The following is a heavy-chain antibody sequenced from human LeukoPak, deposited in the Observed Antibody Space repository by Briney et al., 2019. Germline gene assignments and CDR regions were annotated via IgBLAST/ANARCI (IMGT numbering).Heavy chain of an antibody. CDR3: ARVQPYYYYYYMDV. J-gene: IGHJ6*03. CDR1: GYTFTSYG. V-gene: IGHV1-18*01. Sequence: ASVKVSCKASGYTFTSYGISWVRQAPGQGLEGMGWISAYNGNTNYAQKLQGRVTMTTDTSTSTAYMELRSLRSDDTAVYYCARVQPYYYYYYMDVWGKGTTVTVSS. CDR2: ISAYNGNT.